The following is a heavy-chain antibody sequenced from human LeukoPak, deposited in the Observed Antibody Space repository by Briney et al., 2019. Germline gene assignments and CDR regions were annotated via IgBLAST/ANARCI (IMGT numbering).Heavy chain of an antibody. Sequence: PGGSLRLSCAASGFTFSSYAMHWVRQAPGKGLEWVTVISYDGNNKYYADSVKGRFTISRDNSKNTLYLQMNSLRTEDTAVYYCARENRASGYFDYRGQGTLVTVSS. CDR3: ARENRASGYFDY. CDR2: ISYDGNNK. CDR1: GFTFSSYA. V-gene: IGHV3-30-3*01. D-gene: IGHD3-10*01. J-gene: IGHJ4*02.